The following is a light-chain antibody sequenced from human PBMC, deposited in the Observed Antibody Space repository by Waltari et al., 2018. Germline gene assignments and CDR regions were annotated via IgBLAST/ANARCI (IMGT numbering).Light chain of an antibody. Sequence: QSALTQPRSASGSPGQSVTISCTGTSSDVGGYHYVSWYHQHPGKAPKLMIYDVSKRPSGVPDRFSGSKSGNAASLTISGLQAEAEADYYCCSYAGSYTVVFGGGTKLTVL. CDR2: DVS. CDR1: SSDVGGYHY. CDR3: CSYAGSYTVV. J-gene: IGLJ2*01. V-gene: IGLV2-11*01.